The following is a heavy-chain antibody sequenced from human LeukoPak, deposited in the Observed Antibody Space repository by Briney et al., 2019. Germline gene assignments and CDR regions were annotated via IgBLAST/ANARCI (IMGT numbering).Heavy chain of an antibody. J-gene: IGHJ4*02. D-gene: IGHD3-3*01. CDR3: ARASGGYYTSPLYYFDY. Sequence: SETLSLTCTVSGGSISSYYWSWIRQPPGKGLEWIGYIYYSGSTNYNPSLKSRVTISVETSKNQFSLKLSSVTAADTAVYYCARASGGYYTSPLYYFDYWGQGTLVTVSS. CDR2: IYYSGST. V-gene: IGHV4-59*08. CDR1: GGSISSYY.